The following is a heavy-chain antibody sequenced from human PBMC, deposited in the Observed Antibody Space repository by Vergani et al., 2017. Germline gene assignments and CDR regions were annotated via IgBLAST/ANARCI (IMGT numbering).Heavy chain of an antibody. J-gene: IGHJ5*02. CDR3: ARGSPGDWFDP. CDR1: GGPINSGDYY. V-gene: IGHV4-30-4*08. Sequence: QVQLQESGPGLVKPSQTLSLTCTVSGGPINSGDYYLSWTRQPPGKGLEWIGYIYYSGNTYYNPSLRSRVSISLDTSKNRFSLKLNSVTAADTSLYYCARGSPGDWFDPWGHGTLVAVSS. D-gene: IGHD4-17*01. CDR2: IYYSGNT.